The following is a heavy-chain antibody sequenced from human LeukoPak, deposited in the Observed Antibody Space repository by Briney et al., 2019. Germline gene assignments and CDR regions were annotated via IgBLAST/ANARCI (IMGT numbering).Heavy chain of an antibody. Sequence: GGSLRLSCAASGFTYSGYPIHWVRQAPGKGLEWVAVISYDGSNKYYADSVKGRFTISRDNSKNTLYLQMNSLRGEDTAVYHCAREFKLKSMDVWGQGTTVTVSS. CDR2: ISYDGSNK. CDR3: AREFKLKSMDV. CDR1: GFTYSGYP. V-gene: IGHV3-30-3*01. J-gene: IGHJ6*02.